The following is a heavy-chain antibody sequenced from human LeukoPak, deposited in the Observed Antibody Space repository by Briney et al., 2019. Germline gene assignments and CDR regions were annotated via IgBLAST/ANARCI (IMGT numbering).Heavy chain of an antibody. CDR1: GGSISSSSYY. Sequence: SETLSLTCTVSGGSISSSSYYWGWIRQPPGKGLEWIGSIYYSGSTYYNPSLKSRVTISVDTSKNQFSLKLSSVTAADTAVYYCARHAPAAGFDYWGQGTLVTVSP. CDR2: IYYSGST. CDR3: ARHAPAAGFDY. J-gene: IGHJ4*02. D-gene: IGHD6-13*01. V-gene: IGHV4-39*01.